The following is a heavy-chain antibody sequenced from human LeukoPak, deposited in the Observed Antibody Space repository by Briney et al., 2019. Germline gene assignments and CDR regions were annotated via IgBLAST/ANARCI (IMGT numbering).Heavy chain of an antibody. CDR2: IYHSGST. D-gene: IGHD1-1*01. CDR1: VYSISSGYY. V-gene: IGHV4-38-2*01. Sequence: SETLSLTCVVSVYSISSGYYWGWVRQPPGKGLEWIGSIYHSGSTYYNPSLKSRVTIAVDTSNAQISLKLTSVTAADTAVYSFARHLQGGISPWIFDYWGQGTLITVSS. CDR3: ARHLQGGISPWIFDY. J-gene: IGHJ4*02.